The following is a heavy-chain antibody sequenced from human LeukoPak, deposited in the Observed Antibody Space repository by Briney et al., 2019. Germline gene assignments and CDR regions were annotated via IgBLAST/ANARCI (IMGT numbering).Heavy chain of an antibody. CDR1: GGPFRGYD. CDR3: ARGGTMIEGYFYMDV. CDR2: IYHSGST. J-gene: IGHJ6*03. Sequence: SETLSLTRSVYGGPFRGYDWSWIRQPPGKGLEWIGEIYHSGSTKYNPSLKSRVTISVDTSKNQFSLKLSSVTAADTAVYYSARGGTMIEGYFYMDVWGKGTTVTVSS. V-gene: IGHV4-34*01. D-gene: IGHD3-22*01.